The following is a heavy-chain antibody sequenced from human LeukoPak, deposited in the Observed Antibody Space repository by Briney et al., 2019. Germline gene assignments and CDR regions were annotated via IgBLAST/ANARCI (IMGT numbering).Heavy chain of an antibody. V-gene: IGHV3-30*02. CDR2: IRYDGSNK. CDR3: AKDHCSSTSCYIDY. J-gene: IGHJ4*02. Sequence: GGSLRLSCAASGFTVSSNYMSWVRQAPGKGLEWVAFIRYDGSNKYYADSVKGRFTISRDNSKNTLYLQMNSLRAEDTAVYYCAKDHCSSTSCYIDYWGQGTLVTVSS. D-gene: IGHD2-2*02. CDR1: GFTVSSNY.